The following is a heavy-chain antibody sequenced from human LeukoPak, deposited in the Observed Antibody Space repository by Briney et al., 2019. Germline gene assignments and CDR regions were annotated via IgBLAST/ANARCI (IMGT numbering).Heavy chain of an antibody. CDR3: VRDPTRAECSDGSCFLDF. D-gene: IGHD2-15*01. J-gene: IGHJ4*02. CDR1: GFIFSSYW. CDR2: IGEDGSER. Sequence: PGGSLRLSCAASGFIFSSYWMAWVRQAPGKGLEWVANIGEDGSERYHVGSVRGRFTISRDNAKNSLYLQMSSLRVEDTAVYYCVRDPTRAECSDGSCFLDFWGQGTLVSVSS. V-gene: IGHV3-7*03.